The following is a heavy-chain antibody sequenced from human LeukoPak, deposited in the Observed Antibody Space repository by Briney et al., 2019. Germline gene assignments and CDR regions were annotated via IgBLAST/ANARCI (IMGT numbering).Heavy chain of an antibody. CDR3: AKDSHSYCTGASCYSHGRGFDY. V-gene: IGHV3-30*02. CDR2: IQYDGSNK. D-gene: IGHD2-15*01. Sequence: PGGSLRLSCAVSGFTFSNYGMHWVRQAPGKGLKWVAFIQYDGSNKDYEDSVKGRFTISRDNSRNTLYLQMNSLRAEDTAVYYCAKDSHSYCTGASCYSHGRGFDYWGQGILVTVS. J-gene: IGHJ4*02. CDR1: GFTFSNYG.